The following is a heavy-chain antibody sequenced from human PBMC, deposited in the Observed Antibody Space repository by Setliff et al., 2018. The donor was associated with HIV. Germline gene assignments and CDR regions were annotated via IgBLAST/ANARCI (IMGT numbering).Heavy chain of an antibody. CDR1: GFTFSSYS. CDR3: ARVYCSGGSCYSYYYYYYMDV. J-gene: IGHJ6*03. CDR2: IWYDGSNK. V-gene: IGHV3-33*01. Sequence: PGGSLRLSCAASGFTFSSYSMHWVRQAPGKGLEWVAVIWYDGSNKYYADSVKGRFTISRDNSKNTLFLQMNSLRAEDTAVYYCARVYCSGGSCYSYYYYYYMDVWGKGTTVTVSS. D-gene: IGHD2-15*01.